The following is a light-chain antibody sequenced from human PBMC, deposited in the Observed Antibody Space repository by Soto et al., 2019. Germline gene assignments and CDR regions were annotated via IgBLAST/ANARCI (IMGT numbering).Light chain of an antibody. CDR2: QVT. CDR3: SSYTDSSNYV. J-gene: IGLJ1*01. Sequence: QAVLTQPVSVSGPPGRSITISCSGTSSDLAIYNYVSWYQQQPGKAPKIMIYQVTNRPSGVSNRFSGSRSGNTASLTISGLQAEDEADYYCSSYTDSSNYVFGTGTKVTVL. V-gene: IGLV2-14*01. CDR1: SSDLAIYNY.